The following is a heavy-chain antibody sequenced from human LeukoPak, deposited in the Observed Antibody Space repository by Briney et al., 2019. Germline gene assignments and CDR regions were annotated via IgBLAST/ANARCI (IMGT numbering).Heavy chain of an antibody. CDR3: ATGYCNGVTCCRSY. D-gene: IGHD2-15*01. V-gene: IGHV3-7*03. J-gene: IGHJ4*02. CDR2: IKPDGREK. Sequence: GGSLRLSCTATGITYSSYWMNWVRQVPGKGPEWLANIKPDGREKNYVDSVKGRFTISRDNAKNSLYLQMNSLRAEDTAVYFCATGYCNGVTCCRSYWGQGTPVTVSS. CDR1: GITYSSYW.